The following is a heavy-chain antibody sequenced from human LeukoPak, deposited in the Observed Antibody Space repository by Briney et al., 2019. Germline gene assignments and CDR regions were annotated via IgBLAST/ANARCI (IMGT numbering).Heavy chain of an antibody. CDR2: INPNSGGT. Sequence: ASVKVSCKASGYTFTGYYMHWVRQAPGQGLEWMGRINPNSGGTNYAQKFQGRVTMTRDTTISTAYMELSRLRSDDTAVYYCARLYCCGGSCHDYWGQGTLVSVFS. V-gene: IGHV1-2*06. CDR3: ARLYCCGGSCHDY. J-gene: IGHJ4*02. D-gene: IGHD2-15*01. CDR1: GYTFTGYY.